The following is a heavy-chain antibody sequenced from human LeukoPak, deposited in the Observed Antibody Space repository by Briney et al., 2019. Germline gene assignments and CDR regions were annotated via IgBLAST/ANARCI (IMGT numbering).Heavy chain of an antibody. CDR2: INSDESNT. Sequence: PGGSLRLSCAASGFTFSHYLMHWVRQAPGKGLVWVSRINSDESNTNSYADSVKGRFIISGDNAKNTLYLQMNSLRAEDTAVYFCGRGGNGIDIWGQGTTVIVSS. CDR3: GRGGNGIDI. V-gene: IGHV3-74*01. CDR1: GFTFSHYL. J-gene: IGHJ3*02. D-gene: IGHD2-8*01.